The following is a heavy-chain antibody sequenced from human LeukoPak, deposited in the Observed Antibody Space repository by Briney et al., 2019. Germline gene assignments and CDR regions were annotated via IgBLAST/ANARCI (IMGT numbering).Heavy chain of an antibody. CDR1: GASIGDYY. CDR3: VRDYDKGFDF. D-gene: IGHD3-9*01. CDR2: IYTSGST. J-gene: IGHJ4*02. Sequence: SETLSLTCTVSGASIGDYYWSWIRQPAGKGLEWIGRIYTSGSTYYSPSLESRVTMSEDTSRNHFSLNLRSVTAADTAVYYCVRDYDKGFDFWGQGILVTVSS. V-gene: IGHV4-4*07.